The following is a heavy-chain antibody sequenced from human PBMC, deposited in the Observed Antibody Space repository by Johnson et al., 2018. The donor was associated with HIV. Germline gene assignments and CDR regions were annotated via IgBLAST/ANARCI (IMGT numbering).Heavy chain of an antibody. CDR3: AGGSRYTYDNDDAYLLHAFDF. Sequence: VQLVESGGGVVQPGRSLRLSCAASGFTFSSYVMSWVRQAPGKGLEWVSSISGSGGGTSYADSVRGRFTCSRDNSKNTLNVQMHSLRFEDTAVYYCAGGSRYTYDNDDAYLLHAFDFWGQGTMVTVSS. CDR2: ISGSGGGT. CDR1: GFTFSSYV. V-gene: IGHV3-23*04. J-gene: IGHJ3*01. D-gene: IGHD3-22*01.